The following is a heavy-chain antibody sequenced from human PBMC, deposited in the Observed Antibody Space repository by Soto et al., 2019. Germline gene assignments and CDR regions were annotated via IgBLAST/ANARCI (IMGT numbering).Heavy chain of an antibody. V-gene: IGHV3-7*01. CDR2: VGQDGSEK. CDR1: GVSISNYW. CDR3: VTDSMANFHY. D-gene: IGHD5-12*01. Sequence: EVQLVESGGGLVQPGGYLRISCAASGVSISNYWMRWVRQAPGKGLEWVASVGQDGSEKYYVDSVKGRFTISRDNAKNSLYLQMNSLRAEDTAVYYCVTDSMANFHYWGQGALVTVSS. J-gene: IGHJ4*02.